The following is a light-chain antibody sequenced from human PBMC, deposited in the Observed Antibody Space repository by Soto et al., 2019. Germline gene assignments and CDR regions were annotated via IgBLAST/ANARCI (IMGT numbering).Light chain of an antibody. V-gene: IGKV3-20*01. J-gene: IGKJ2*01. CDR3: QQYGSPPLYT. CDR1: QSVSSSS. Sequence: EIVLTQSPGTLSLSPGERATLSCRASQSVSSSSLAWYQQKPGQAPRLLIYGASSRATGIPDRFSGSGSGTDFTLTISRLEPEDFAVYYCQQYGSPPLYTFGQGTKLEIK. CDR2: GAS.